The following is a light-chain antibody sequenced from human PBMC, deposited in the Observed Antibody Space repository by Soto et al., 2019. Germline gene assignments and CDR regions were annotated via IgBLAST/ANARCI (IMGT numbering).Light chain of an antibody. CDR3: CSHSASYTLV. J-gene: IGLJ1*01. V-gene: IGLV2-11*01. Sequence: QSVLTQPRSVSGSPGQSVTISCTATSSDVGGYNCVSWYQQHPGKAPQLIIYDVTQRPSGVPDRFSGSKSGNTASLSISGLQAEDEADYYCCSHSASYTLVSGNGTKVTVL. CDR1: SSDVGGYNC. CDR2: DVT.